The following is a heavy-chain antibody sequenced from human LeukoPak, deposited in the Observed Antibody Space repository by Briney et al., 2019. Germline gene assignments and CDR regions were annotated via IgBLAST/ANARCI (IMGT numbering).Heavy chain of an antibody. V-gene: IGHV1-69*05. CDR2: IIPIFGTA. Sequence: SVKVSCKASGGTFSSYAISWVRQAPGQGLEWMGGIIPIFGTANYAQKFQGRVTITTDESTSTAYMELSSLRSEDTAVYYCARGNTAMAPIDYWGQGTLVTVSS. J-gene: IGHJ4*02. CDR1: GGTFSSYA. CDR3: ARGNTAMAPIDY. D-gene: IGHD5-18*01.